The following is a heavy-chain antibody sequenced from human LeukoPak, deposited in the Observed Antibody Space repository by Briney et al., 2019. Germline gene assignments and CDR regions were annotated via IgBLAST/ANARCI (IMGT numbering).Heavy chain of an antibody. CDR1: GLTFSSSW. CDR3: ATPAAGPGAEYSLY. Sequence: GGALRLSCGASGLTFSSSWMSWVRQAPGKGLEWVANVSQDGSVKYYVDSVKGRFTISRDNAKNSLDLQMNSLKVEDTAVYYCATPAAGPGAEYSLYWGQGTLVIVSS. CDR2: VSQDGSVK. V-gene: IGHV3-7*02. D-gene: IGHD6-13*01. J-gene: IGHJ1*01.